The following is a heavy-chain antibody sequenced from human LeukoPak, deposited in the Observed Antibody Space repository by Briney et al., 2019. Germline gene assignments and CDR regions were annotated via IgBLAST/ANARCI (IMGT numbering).Heavy chain of an antibody. CDR1: GYTLTELS. CDR2: FDPEDGET. D-gene: IGHD3-22*01. CDR3: AVFYDSSGCPGLGGGAFDI. J-gene: IGHJ3*02. Sequence: GASVKVSCKVSGYTLTELSMHWVRQAPGKGLEWMGGFDPEDGETIYAQKFQGRVTMTEDTSTDTAYMELSSLRSEDTAVYYCAVFYDSSGCPGLGGGAFDIWGQGTMVTVSS. V-gene: IGHV1-24*01.